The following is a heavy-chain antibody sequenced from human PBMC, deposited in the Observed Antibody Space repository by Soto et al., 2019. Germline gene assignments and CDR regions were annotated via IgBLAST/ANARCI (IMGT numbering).Heavy chain of an antibody. Sequence: EVQLLESGGGLVQPGGSLRLSCAASGFTFSSYAMSWVRQAPGKGLEWVSAISGSGGSTYYADSVKGRFTISRDNSKNSLYLQMNSMRGEDTAVYDGAKGSQKGYCGSASSTFDYWGQGTLVTVSS. D-gene: IGHD2-2*01. CDR1: GFTFSSYA. CDR2: ISGSGGST. CDR3: AKGSQKGYCGSASSTFDY. V-gene: IGHV3-23*01. J-gene: IGHJ4*02.